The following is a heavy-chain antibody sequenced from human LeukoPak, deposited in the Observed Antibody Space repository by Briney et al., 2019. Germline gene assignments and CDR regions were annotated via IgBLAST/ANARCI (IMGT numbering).Heavy chain of an antibody. CDR2: ISGSGGST. Sequence: GGSLRLSCAASGFTVSSNYMNWVRQAPGKGLEWVSAISGSGGSTYYADSVKGRFTISRDNSKNTLYLQMNSLRAEDTAVYYCAKEDRDYFDYWGQGTLVTVSS. D-gene: IGHD1-14*01. J-gene: IGHJ4*02. CDR1: GFTVSSNY. V-gene: IGHV3-23*01. CDR3: AKEDRDYFDY.